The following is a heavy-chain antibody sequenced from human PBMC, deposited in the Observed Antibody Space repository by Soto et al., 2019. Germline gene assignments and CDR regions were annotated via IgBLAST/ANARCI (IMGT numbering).Heavy chain of an antibody. CDR3: ARLPNKSPQN. CDR1: GFTFSSYW. Sequence: EVQLVESGGGLVQPGGSLRLSCVASGFTFSSYWMLWVRHAPGKGLVWVSSISNDGSSSYADPVKGRFTISRDIAKNTLYLQMNSLRAEDTAVYYCARLPNKSPQNWGQGTLVIVSP. J-gene: IGHJ1*01. CDR2: ISNDGSS. V-gene: IGHV3-74*01.